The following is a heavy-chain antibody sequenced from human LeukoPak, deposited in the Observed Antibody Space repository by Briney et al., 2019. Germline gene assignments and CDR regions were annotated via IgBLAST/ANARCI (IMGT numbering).Heavy chain of an antibody. J-gene: IGHJ3*02. CDR1: GFTFSSYG. CDR2: ISYDGSNK. D-gene: IGHD3-10*01. V-gene: IGHV3-30*18. Sequence: GGSLRLSCAASGFTFSSYGMHWVRQAPGKGLEWVAVISYDGSNKYYADSVKGRFTISRDNSKNTLYLQMNSLRAEDTAVYYCAKGSMVRGVIGAFDIWGQGTIVTGSS. CDR3: AKGSMVRGVIGAFDI.